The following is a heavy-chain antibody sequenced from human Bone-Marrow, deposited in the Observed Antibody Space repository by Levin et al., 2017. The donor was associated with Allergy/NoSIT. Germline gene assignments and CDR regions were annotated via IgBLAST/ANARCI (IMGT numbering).Heavy chain of an antibody. CDR2: ISGSGGST. D-gene: IGHD2-2*01. CDR1: GFTFSSYA. Sequence: GESLKISCAASGFTFSSYAMSWVRQAPGKGLEWVSAISGSGGSTYYADSVKGRFTISRDNSKNTLYLQMNSLRAEDTAVYYCAKAPYCSSTSCYYLADYWGQGTLVTVSS. J-gene: IGHJ4*02. CDR3: AKAPYCSSTSCYYLADY. V-gene: IGHV3-23*01.